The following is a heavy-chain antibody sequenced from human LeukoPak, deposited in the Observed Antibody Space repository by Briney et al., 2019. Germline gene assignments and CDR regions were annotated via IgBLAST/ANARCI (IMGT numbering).Heavy chain of an antibody. CDR1: GFTFSSYW. CDR3: ARMNYVSTGWGAPFDY. Sequence: GGSLRLSCAASGFTFSSYWMSWVRQAPGKGLEWVANIKQDGSEKYYVDSVKGRFTISRDNAKNLLFLQMNSLRAEDTAVYYCARMNYVSTGWGAPFDYCGQGTLVTVSS. D-gene: IGHD1-7*01. CDR2: IKQDGSEK. J-gene: IGHJ4*02. V-gene: IGHV3-7*01.